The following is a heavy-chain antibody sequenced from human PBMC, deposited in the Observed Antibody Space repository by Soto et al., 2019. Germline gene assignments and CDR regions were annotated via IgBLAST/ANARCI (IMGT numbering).Heavy chain of an antibody. CDR3: ARTSGYYFFDY. CDR1: GYTFTTYA. J-gene: IGHJ4*02. Sequence: ASVKVSCRATGYTFTTYAMHWVCQAPGQRLEWMGWINAGNGNTKYSQKFQGRVTITRDTSASTAYMELSSLRSEDTAVYYCARTSGYYFFDYWGQGTLVTVSS. V-gene: IGHV1-3*01. CDR2: INAGNGNT. D-gene: IGHD3-3*01.